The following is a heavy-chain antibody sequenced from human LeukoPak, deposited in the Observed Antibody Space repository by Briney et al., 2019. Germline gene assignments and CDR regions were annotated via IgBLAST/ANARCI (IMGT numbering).Heavy chain of an antibody. V-gene: IGHV4-39*01. CDR2: IYYSGST. D-gene: IGHD2-15*01. J-gene: IGHJ5*02. CDR1: GGSISSSSYY. CDR3: ATTGIAFRWFDP. Sequence: SETLSLTCTVSGGSISSSSYYWGWIRQPPGKGLEWIGSIYYSGSTYHNPSLKSRVTISVDTSKNQSSLKLSSVTAADTAVYYCATTGIAFRWFDPWGQGTLVTVSS.